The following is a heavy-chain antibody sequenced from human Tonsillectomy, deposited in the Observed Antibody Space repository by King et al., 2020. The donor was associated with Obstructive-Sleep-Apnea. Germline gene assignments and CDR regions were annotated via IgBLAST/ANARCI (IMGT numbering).Heavy chain of an antibody. CDR3: ALGYVRQQLVINY. V-gene: IGHV1-8*01. J-gene: IGHJ4*02. D-gene: IGHD6-13*01. CDR2: MNPNSGNR. Sequence: VQLVESGAEVKKPGASVKVSCKASGYTFTNYDINWVRQATGQGLEWMGWMNPNSGNRCYAQKFQGRVTMTRNTSINTAYMELSSLRSEDTSVYYCALGYVRQQLVINYWGQGPLVTVCS. CDR1: GYTFTNYD.